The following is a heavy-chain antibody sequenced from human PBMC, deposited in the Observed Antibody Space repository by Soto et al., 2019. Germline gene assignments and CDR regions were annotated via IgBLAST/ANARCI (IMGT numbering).Heavy chain of an antibody. CDR1: GSSIATYC. CDR2: IYDRGTT. D-gene: IGHD4-17*01. V-gene: IGHV4-59*01. Sequence: SETLSLTCTITGSSIATYCCSWIRQSPGKGLEWIGYIYDRGTTDYNPSLKSRVTMSVDTSKSQFSLHLNSVTTADTAVYYCAFSWNALAVTTFDYWVQG. J-gene: IGHJ4*02. CDR3: AFSWNALAVTTFDY.